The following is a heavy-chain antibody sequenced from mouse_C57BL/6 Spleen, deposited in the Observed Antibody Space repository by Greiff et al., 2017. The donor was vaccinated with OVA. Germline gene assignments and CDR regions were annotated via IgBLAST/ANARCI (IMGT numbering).Heavy chain of an antibody. Sequence: VKLMESDAELVKPGASVKISCKVSGYTFTDHTIHWMKQRPEQGLEWIGYIYPRDGSTKYNEKFKGKATLTADKSSSTAYMQLNSLTSEDSAVYVCARKGGLRREEYYFDYWGQGTTLTVSS. CDR2: IYPRDGST. CDR3: ARKGGLRREEYYFDY. J-gene: IGHJ2*01. D-gene: IGHD2-2*01. CDR1: GYTFTDHT. V-gene: IGHV1-78*01.